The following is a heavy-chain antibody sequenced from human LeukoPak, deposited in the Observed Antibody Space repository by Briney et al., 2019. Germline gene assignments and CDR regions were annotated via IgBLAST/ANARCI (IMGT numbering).Heavy chain of an antibody. CDR1: GGSFSRYA. CDR3: ARENYDTSEFDY. Sequence: ASVKVSCKASGGSFSRYAISWVRQAPGQGLEWMGGIIPIFGTANYAQKFQGRVTITADESTRTAYMELRTLRSEDTAIYYCARENYDTSEFDYWGQGTLVTVSS. V-gene: IGHV1-69*13. J-gene: IGHJ4*02. D-gene: IGHD3-22*01. CDR2: IIPIFGTA.